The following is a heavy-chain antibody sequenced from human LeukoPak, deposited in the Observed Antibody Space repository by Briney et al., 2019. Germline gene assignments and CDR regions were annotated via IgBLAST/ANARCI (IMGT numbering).Heavy chain of an antibody. V-gene: IGHV7-4-1*02. Sequence: GASVKASCKASGYTFTSYAMNWVRQAPGQGLEWMGWINTNTGNPTYAQGFTGRFVFSLDTSVSTAYLQISSLKAEDTAVYYCAPDGDGSGSSLDYWGQGTLVTVSS. CDR3: APDGDGSGSSLDY. CDR1: GYTFTSYA. J-gene: IGHJ4*02. CDR2: INTNTGNP. D-gene: IGHD3-10*01.